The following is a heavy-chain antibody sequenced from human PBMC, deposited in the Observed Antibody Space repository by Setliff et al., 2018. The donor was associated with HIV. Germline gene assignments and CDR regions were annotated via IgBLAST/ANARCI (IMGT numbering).Heavy chain of an antibody. J-gene: IGHJ3*02. CDR2: INPNSGGT. Sequence: ASVKVSCKASGDAFTDYHIHWVRQAPGQGLEWMGWINPNSGGTNYAQKFQGRVTMTRDTSISTAFMDLSRLRSDDTAVYYCARDPGYKSSWYGAFDIWGQGTMVTVS. V-gene: IGHV1-2*02. CDR3: ARDPGYKSSWYGAFDI. D-gene: IGHD6-13*01. CDR1: GDAFTDYH.